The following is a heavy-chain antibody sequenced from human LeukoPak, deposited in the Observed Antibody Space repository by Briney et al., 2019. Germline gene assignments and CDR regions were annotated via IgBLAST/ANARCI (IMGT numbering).Heavy chain of an antibody. Sequence: GGSLRLSCAASGFTFSDYYMSWIRQAPGKGLEWVSYISSSGSTIYYADSVKGRFTISRDNAKNSLYLQMNSLRAEDTAVYYCARVETYSSGWYARAGYAFDIWGQGTMVTVSS. J-gene: IGHJ3*02. CDR1: GFTFSDYY. V-gene: IGHV3-11*01. CDR2: ISSSGSTI. CDR3: ARVETYSSGWYARAGYAFDI. D-gene: IGHD6-19*01.